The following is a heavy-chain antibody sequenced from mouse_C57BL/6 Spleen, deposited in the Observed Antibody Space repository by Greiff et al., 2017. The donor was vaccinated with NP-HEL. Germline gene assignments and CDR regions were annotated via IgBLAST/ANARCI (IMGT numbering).Heavy chain of an antibody. J-gene: IGHJ3*01. D-gene: IGHD1-1*01. V-gene: IGHV1-47*01. CDR1: GYTFTTYP. Sequence: VKLVESGAELVKPGASVKMSCKASGYTFTTYPIEWMKQNHGKSLEWIGNFHPYNDDTKYNEKFKGKATLTVEKSSITVYLELSRLTSDDSAVYYCATTVVATPFAYWGQGTLVTVSA. CDR3: ATTVVATPFAY. CDR2: FHPYNDDT.